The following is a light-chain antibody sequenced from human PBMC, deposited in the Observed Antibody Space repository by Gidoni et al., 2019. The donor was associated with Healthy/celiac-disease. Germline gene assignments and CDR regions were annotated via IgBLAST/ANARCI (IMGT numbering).Light chain of an antibody. Sequence: EIMLTQSPATLSVSPGERATLSCRASQSVSSYLAWYQQKPGPAPRLLIYDASNRATGIPARFSGSGSGTDFTLTISSLEPEDFAVYYCLQRSNWPRTFGQGTKLEIK. CDR3: LQRSNWPRT. CDR2: DAS. V-gene: IGKV3-11*01. CDR1: QSVSSY. J-gene: IGKJ2*01.